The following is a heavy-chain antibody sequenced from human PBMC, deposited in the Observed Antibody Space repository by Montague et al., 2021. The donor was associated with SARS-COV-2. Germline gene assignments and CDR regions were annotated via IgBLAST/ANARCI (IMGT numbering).Heavy chain of an antibody. J-gene: IGHJ5*02. CDR2: IFYTGTT. CDR3: ARGGIRLGFGTLEGFDP. V-gene: IGHV4-59*01. D-gene: IGHD3-10*01. Sequence: ETLSLTCTVSGGSIKSYYWNWIRQTPGKGLEWIGYIFYTGTTDSNPSLKSRVTFSVDTSKNQFSLRLSSVTAADTAIYYCARGGIRLGFGTLEGFDPWGQGTLVTVSS. CDR1: GGSIKSYY.